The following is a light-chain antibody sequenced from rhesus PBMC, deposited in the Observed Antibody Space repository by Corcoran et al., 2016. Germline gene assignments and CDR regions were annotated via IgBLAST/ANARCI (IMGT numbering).Light chain of an antibody. CDR3: QQHDNSPFT. V-gene: IGKV1-69*01. J-gene: IGKJ3*01. CDR2: RAS. CDR1: QGISNW. Sequence: DIQMTQSPSSLSASVGDRVTITCRASQGISNWLAWYHQKPGKAPKLLLYRASNLETGVPSRFSGSGSGTDFTLTISSLQPEDIATYYCQQHDNSPFTFGPGTKLDIK.